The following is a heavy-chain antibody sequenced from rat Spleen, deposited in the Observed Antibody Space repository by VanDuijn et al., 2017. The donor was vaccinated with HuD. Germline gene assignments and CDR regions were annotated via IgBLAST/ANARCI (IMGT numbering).Heavy chain of an antibody. CDR2: ISYDGSST. CDR1: GFTFTNYD. Sequence: EVQLVESGGGLVQPGRSMSLSCAASGFTFTNYDMAWVRQAPTKGLEWVASISYDGSSTYYRDSVKGRFTISRDNTKSTLSLQMDSLRSEDTATYYCARSGSSTYFDYWGQGVMVTVSS. D-gene: IGHD4-3*01. J-gene: IGHJ2*01. CDR3: ARSGSSTYFDY. V-gene: IGHV5-25*01.